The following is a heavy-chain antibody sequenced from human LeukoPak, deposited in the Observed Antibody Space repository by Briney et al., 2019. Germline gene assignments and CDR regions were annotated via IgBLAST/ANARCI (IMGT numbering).Heavy chain of an antibody. D-gene: IGHD6-6*01. CDR3: TRDPRHFDS. CDR2: ISGSGHDI. J-gene: IGHJ5*01. Sequence: GGSLRLSCAASGFTFSDSYMTWVRQAPGKGVEWVAYISGSGHDINYSDSAKGRFTISRDNAKNSLYLQMSSLRVEDTAVYYCTRDPRHFDSRGQGTLVTVSS. V-gene: IGHV3-11*04. CDR1: GFTFSDSY.